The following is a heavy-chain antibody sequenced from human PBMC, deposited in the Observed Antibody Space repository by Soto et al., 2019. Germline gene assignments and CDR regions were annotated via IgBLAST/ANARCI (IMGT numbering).Heavy chain of an antibody. J-gene: IGHJ2*01. CDR1: GGSFSGYY. D-gene: IGHD3-10*01. CDR2: INHSGST. V-gene: IGHV4-34*01. Sequence: SETLSLTCAVYGGSFSGYYWNWIRHPPGKGLEWIGEINHSGSTNYNPSLKSRVSISVGTSNNQFSLKLSSVTAADTAVYYCARGRGDGYNQDWYFDLWGRGTLVTVSS. CDR3: ARGRGDGYNQDWYFDL.